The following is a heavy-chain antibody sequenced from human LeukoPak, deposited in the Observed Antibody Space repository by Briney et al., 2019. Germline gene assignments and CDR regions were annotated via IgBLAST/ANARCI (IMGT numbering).Heavy chain of an antibody. Sequence: SETLSLTCTVSGGPISNYYWSWIRQPPGKGLEWIGYIYYSGTTNYNPSLKSRVTISVDTSKNQFSLKLNSVTAADTAVYYCARGVYIAAAQYGYWGQGTLVTVSS. CDR1: GGPISNYY. V-gene: IGHV4-59*01. CDR2: IYYSGTT. J-gene: IGHJ4*02. D-gene: IGHD6-13*01. CDR3: ARGVYIAAAQYGY.